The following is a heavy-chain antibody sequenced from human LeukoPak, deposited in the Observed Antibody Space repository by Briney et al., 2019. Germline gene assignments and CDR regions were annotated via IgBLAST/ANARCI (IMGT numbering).Heavy chain of an antibody. D-gene: IGHD5-18*01. CDR2: ISYDGSNK. V-gene: IGHV3-30*04. CDR1: RFTFSSYA. CDR3: ARNGGYSYGYDPYYFDY. Sequence: GGSLRLSCAASRFTFSSYAMHWVRQAPGKGLEWVAVISYDGSNKYYAESVKGRFTISRDNSKNTLYLQMNSLRAEDTAVYYCARNGGYSYGYDPYYFDYWGQGTLATVSS. J-gene: IGHJ4*02.